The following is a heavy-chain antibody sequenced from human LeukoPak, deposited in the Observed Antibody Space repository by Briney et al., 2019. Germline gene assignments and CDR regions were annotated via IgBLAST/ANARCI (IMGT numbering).Heavy chain of an antibody. CDR2: ISGDADAT. CDR1: GFTFHDYA. Sequence: GPLRLSCAASGFTFHDYAIHWVRQAPGRGLEWVSLISGDADATYYADSVEGRFTVARDNTKNSIYLQMNSLRTEDTALYFCAKRGSAWYYFDSWGQGTLVTVSS. D-gene: IGHD6-19*01. J-gene: IGHJ4*02. V-gene: IGHV3-43*02. CDR3: AKRGSAWYYFDS.